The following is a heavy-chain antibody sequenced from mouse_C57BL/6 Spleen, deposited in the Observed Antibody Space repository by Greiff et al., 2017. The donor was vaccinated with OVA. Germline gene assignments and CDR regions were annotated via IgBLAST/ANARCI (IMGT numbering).Heavy chain of an antibody. CDR2: IWSGGST. CDR3: ARANWEPYWYFDV. V-gene: IGHV2-2*01. D-gene: IGHD4-1*01. CDR1: GFSLTSYG. J-gene: IGHJ1*03. Sequence: VKLMESGPGLVQPSQSLSITCTVSGFSLTSYGVHWVRQSPGKGLEWLGVIWSGGSTDYNAAFISRLSISKDNSKSQVFFKMNSLQADDTAIYYCARANWEPYWYFDVWGTGTTVTVSS.